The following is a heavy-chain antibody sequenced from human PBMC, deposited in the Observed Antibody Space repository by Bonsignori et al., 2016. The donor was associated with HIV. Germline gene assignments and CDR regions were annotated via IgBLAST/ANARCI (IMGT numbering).Heavy chain of an antibody. D-gene: IGHD7-27*01. Sequence: FSKASGGTFSNYAISWVRPAPGQGLEWMGMIIPKFGVSKYGLKFQGRVTITADEATSTAYMELSSLRSEDTAVYYCARSQNWGYRLGTPVSPNAYDVWGQGTVVTVSS. CDR3: ARSQNWGYRLGTPVSPNAYDV. J-gene: IGHJ3*01. V-gene: IGHV1-69*15. CDR1: GGTFSNYA. CDR2: IIPKFGVS.